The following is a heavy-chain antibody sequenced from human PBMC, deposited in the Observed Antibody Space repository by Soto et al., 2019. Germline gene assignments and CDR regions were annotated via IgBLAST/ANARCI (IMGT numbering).Heavy chain of an antibody. CDR1: GYTLTGYY. D-gene: IGHD2-2*01. V-gene: IGHV1-2*04. CDR2: INPNSGGT. J-gene: IGHJ6*02. CDR3: ARGQRGGNVPDV. Sequence: ASVKVSCKASGYTLTGYYMHWVRQAPGQGLEWMGWINPNSGGTNYAQKFQGWVTMTRDTSISTAYMELSRLRSDDTAVYYCARGQRGGNVPDVWGQGTTVTVSS.